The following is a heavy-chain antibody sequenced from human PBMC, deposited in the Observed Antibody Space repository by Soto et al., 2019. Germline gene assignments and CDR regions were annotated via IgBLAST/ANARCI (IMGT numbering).Heavy chain of an antibody. CDR1: GFTFSSYW. D-gene: IGHD6-13*01. J-gene: IGHJ6*02. Sequence: GGSLRLSCAASGFTFSSYWMSWVRQAPGKGLEWVANIKQDGSEKYYVDSVKGRFTISRDNAKNSLYLQMNSLRAEDTAVYYCASDSSSWYLGANYYYYGMDVWGQGTTVTVS. CDR2: IKQDGSEK. CDR3: ASDSSSWYLGANYYYYGMDV. V-gene: IGHV3-7*01.